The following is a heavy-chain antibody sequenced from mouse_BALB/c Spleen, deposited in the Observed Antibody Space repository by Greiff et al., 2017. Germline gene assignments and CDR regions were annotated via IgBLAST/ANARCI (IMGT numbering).Heavy chain of an antibody. J-gene: IGHJ2*01. CDR3: ARDDGNYVFDY. V-gene: IGHV5-9-4*01. Sequence: EVQRVESGGGLVKPGGSLKLSCAASGFTFSSYAMSWVRQSPERRLEWVAEISSGGCYTYYPDTVTGRFTISRDNAKNTLYLEMSSLRSEDTAMYYCARDDGNYVFDYWGQGTTLTVSS. CDR2: ISSGGCYT. CDR1: GFTFSSYA. D-gene: IGHD2-1*01.